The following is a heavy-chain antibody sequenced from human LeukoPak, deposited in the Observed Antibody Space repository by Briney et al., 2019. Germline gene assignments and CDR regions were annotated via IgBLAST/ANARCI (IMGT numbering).Heavy chain of an antibody. D-gene: IGHD2-2*01. V-gene: IGHV5-51*01. CDR2: IYPGVSDT. Sequence: GESLKISCKGSGYSFTSYWIGWVRQMPGKGLEWMGIIYPGVSDTRYSPSFQGQVTISADKSISTAYLQWSSLKASDTAMYYCARPAKGYCSSTSCYEGSYFDYWGQGTLVTVSS. J-gene: IGHJ4*02. CDR1: GYSFTSYW. CDR3: ARPAKGYCSSTSCYEGSYFDY.